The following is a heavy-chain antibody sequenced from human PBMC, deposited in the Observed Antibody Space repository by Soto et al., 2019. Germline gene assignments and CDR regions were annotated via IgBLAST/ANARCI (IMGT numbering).Heavy chain of an antibody. CDR2: IYYSGST. CDR3: ARGVATIDP. CDR1: GDSISSYY. Sequence: PSETLSLTCTVSGDSISSYYWSWIRQPPGKGLEWIGYIYYSGSTNYNPSLKSRVTISVDTPKNQFSLKLTSVTAADTAVYYCARGVATIDPWGLGTLVTISS. D-gene: IGHD5-12*01. J-gene: IGHJ5*02. V-gene: IGHV4-59*01.